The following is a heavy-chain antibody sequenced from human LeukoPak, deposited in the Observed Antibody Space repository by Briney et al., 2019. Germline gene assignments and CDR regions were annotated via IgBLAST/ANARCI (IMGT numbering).Heavy chain of an antibody. V-gene: IGHV3-7*01. CDR1: GFTFSSYW. D-gene: IGHD5-24*01. CDR3: ARDGEMATISDY. CDR2: IKQDGREK. Sequence: GGSLRLSCAASGFTFSSYWMSWVRQAPGKGLEWVANIKQDGREKYYGDSVKGRFTISRDNAKNSLYLQMNSLRAEDTAVYYCARDGEMATISDYWGQGTLVTVSS. J-gene: IGHJ4*02.